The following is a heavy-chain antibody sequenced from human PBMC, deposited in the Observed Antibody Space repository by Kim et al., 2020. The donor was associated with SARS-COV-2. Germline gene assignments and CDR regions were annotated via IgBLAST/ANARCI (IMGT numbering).Heavy chain of an antibody. Sequence: SETLSLTCTVSGGSISSYYWSWIRQPAGKGLEWIGRIYTSGSTNYNPSLKSRVTMSVDTSKNQFSLKLSSVTAADTAVYYCARDKYYYDSSGHMGLGAFDIWGQGTMVTVSS. CDR2: IYTSGST. CDR3: ARDKYYYDSSGHMGLGAFDI. D-gene: IGHD3-22*01. V-gene: IGHV4-4*07. CDR1: GGSISSYY. J-gene: IGHJ3*02.